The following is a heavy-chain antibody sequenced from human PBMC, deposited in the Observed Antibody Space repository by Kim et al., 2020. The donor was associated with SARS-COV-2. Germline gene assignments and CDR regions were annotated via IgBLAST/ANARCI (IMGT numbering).Heavy chain of an antibody. D-gene: IGHD3-22*01. CDR1: GFTFGSYG. J-gene: IGHJ3*02. CDR2: ISYDGSNE. CDR3: AKDLRATWLIVVISDAFDM. V-gene: IGHV3-30*18. Sequence: GGSLRLSCAASGFTFGSYGMHWVRQAPGKGLEWVAVISYDGSNEYYGDSVKGRFTISRDNSKNTVFLQMNSLRAEDTAVYYCAKDLRATWLIVVISDAFDMWGGGTM.